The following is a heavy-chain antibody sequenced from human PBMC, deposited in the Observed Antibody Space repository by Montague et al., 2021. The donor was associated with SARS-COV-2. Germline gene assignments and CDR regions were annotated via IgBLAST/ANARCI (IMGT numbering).Heavy chain of an antibody. D-gene: IGHD3-10*01. V-gene: IGHV4-39*02. Sequence: SETLSLTCSVSSGSIISSGYYWGWIRQPPGKELEWIGNIYYSGTTYYNPSLQSRGTISVDTSKNHLSLRLSSVTAADTAVDLCARGMIRGVTTPFDYWGQGSQVTVSS. J-gene: IGHJ4*02. CDR1: SGSIISSGYY. CDR3: ARGMIRGVTTPFDY. CDR2: IYYSGTT.